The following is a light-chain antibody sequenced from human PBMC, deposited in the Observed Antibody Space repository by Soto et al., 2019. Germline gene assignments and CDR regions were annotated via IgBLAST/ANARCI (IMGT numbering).Light chain of an antibody. J-gene: IGLJ1*01. CDR2: ASS. CDR1: SSNIGAGYA. CDR3: QSYDSSLSGFYA. V-gene: IGLV1-40*01. Sequence: VLTQPPSGTGAARQRVTITNTGGSSNIGAGYAVNWYQQLPGTAPKLLVYASSDRPSRVPDRFSGSKSGTSASLANTGLQAEDEADYYCQSYDSSLSGFYAFGTVTKVTVL.